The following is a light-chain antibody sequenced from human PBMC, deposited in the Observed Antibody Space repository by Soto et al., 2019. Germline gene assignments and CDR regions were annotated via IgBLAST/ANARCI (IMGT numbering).Light chain of an antibody. V-gene: IGKV1-6*01. Sequence: AIPMTQSPSSRSASVGDRVTITCRASQAIRSYLGWYQQEPGKAPKLLIYAASSLQSGVPSRFSGSGSGTDFTLTINSLQPEHFATYYCLQDYNFPLTLGGGTKVEIK. J-gene: IGKJ4*02. CDR1: QAIRSY. CDR2: AAS. CDR3: LQDYNFPLT.